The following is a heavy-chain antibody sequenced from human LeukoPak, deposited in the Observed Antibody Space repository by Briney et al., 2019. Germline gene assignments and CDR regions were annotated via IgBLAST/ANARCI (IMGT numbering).Heavy chain of an antibody. J-gene: IGHJ6*02. CDR2: TYYRSKWYN. D-gene: IGHD6-19*01. CDR3: ARDRRLQVAGLEGHYYYYYGMDV. V-gene: IGHV6-1*01. Sequence: SQTLSLTCAISGDSVSSSSAAWNWIRQSPSRGLEWLGRTYYRSKWYNDYAVSVKSRITINPDTSKNQFSLQLNSVTPEDTAVYYCARDRRLQVAGLEGHYYYYYGMDVWGQGTTVTVSS. CDR1: GDSVSSSSAA.